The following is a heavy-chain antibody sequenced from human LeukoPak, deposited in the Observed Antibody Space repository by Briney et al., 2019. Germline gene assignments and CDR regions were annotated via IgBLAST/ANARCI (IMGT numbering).Heavy chain of an antibody. CDR3: ARDNFSDLYDY. Sequence: ASVKVSCKASGYTFTGYYMHWVRQAPGQGLEWMGWINPNSGGTSYAQKFQGRVTMTRDTSISTAYMELSRLRSDDTAVYYCARDNFSDLYDYWGQGTLVTVSS. CDR1: GYTFTGYY. CDR2: INPNSGGT. D-gene: IGHD2/OR15-2a*01. J-gene: IGHJ4*02. V-gene: IGHV1-2*02.